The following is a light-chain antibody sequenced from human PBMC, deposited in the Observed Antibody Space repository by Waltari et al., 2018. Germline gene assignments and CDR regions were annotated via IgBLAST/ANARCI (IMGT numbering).Light chain of an antibody. CDR2: RND. J-gene: IGLJ2*01. CDR1: YSHVGANV. Sequence: QSVLTQPPSASGTPGQRVTIPLSGSYSHVGANVVNWDQHLPGTAPKLLIYRNDRRPSGVPDRFSASKSGTSASLAISGLRPEDEADYYCASWDDSLNGRWVFGGGTKLTVL. V-gene: IGLV1-44*01. CDR3: ASWDDSLNGRWV.